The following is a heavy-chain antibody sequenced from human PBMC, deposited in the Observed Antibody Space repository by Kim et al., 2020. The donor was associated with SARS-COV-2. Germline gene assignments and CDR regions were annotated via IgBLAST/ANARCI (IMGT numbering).Heavy chain of an antibody. CDR2: ISPNSGTI. J-gene: IGHJ6*02. Sequence: ASVKVSCEAAGYTFIGYDIHWVRQAPGQGLEWMGRISPNSGTIHYAQKFQGRVTMTRDTSISTAYLELSSLKPDDTAVYYCARNDGFDVWGQGTTITVSS. CDR1: GYTFIGYD. D-gene: IGHD3-10*01. CDR3: ARNDGFDV. V-gene: IGHV1-2*06.